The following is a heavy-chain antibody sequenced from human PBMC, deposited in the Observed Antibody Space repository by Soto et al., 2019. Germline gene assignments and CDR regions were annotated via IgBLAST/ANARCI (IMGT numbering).Heavy chain of an antibody. J-gene: IGHJ5*02. CDR1: GGSISSYY. D-gene: IGHD1-7*01. Sequence: QVQLQESGPGLVKPSETLSLTCTVSGGSISSYYWSWIRQPPGKGLEWIGYIYYSGSTNYNPSLKSRITISSDTSKNQVSLKLSSVTAADTALYYCARHISSGTNFAAIRSFDPWGQGTLVAVSS. CDR2: IYYSGST. CDR3: ARHISSGTNFAAIRSFDP. V-gene: IGHV4-59*08.